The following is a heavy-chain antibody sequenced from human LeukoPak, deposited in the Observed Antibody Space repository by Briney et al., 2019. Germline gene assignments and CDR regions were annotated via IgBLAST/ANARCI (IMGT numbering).Heavy chain of an antibody. J-gene: IGHJ4*02. CDR1: GYTFTSYY. V-gene: IGHV1-46*01. CDR3: ARGLRDYVDY. Sequence: ASVKVSCKASGYTFTSYYMHWVRQAPGQGLEWMGIINPSSGSTTYAQKFQGRVTMTRDTSASTVYMELSSLRSEDTAVYYCARGLRDYVDYWGQGTLVTVSS. CDR2: INPSSGST.